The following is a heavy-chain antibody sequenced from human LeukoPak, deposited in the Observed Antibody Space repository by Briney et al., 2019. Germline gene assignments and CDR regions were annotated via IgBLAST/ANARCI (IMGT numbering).Heavy chain of an antibody. CDR2: ISAYNGNT. D-gene: IGHD3-10*01. CDR1: GYTFTSYG. CDR3: ARDPGDYMDV. V-gene: IGHV1-18*01. Sequence: ASVTVSCKASGYTFTSYGISWVRQAPGQGLEWMGWISAYNGNTNYAQKFQGRVTITRNTSISTAYMELSSLRSEDTAVYYCARDPGDYMDVWGKGTTVTVSS. J-gene: IGHJ6*03.